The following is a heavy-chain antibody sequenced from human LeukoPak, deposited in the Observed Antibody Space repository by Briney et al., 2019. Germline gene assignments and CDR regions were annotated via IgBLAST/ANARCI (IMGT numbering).Heavy chain of an antibody. Sequence: SVKVSCKASGGTFSSYAISWVRQAPGQGLEWMGRIIPILGIASYAQKFQGRVTITADKSTSTAYMELSSLRSEDTAVYYCARDSGSYFSEGAFDIWGQGTMVTVSS. CDR1: GGTFSSYA. V-gene: IGHV1-69*04. D-gene: IGHD1-26*01. CDR3: ARDSGSYFSEGAFDI. CDR2: IIPILGIA. J-gene: IGHJ3*02.